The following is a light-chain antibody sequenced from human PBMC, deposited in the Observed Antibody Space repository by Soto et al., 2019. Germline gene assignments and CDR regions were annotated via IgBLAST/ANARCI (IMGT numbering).Light chain of an antibody. CDR3: QQYNS. V-gene: IGKV1-5*01. CDR1: QSISSW. Sequence: DIQMTHSPSTLSASVVDRVTITCRASQSISSWLAWYQQKRGKAPKLLIYDASSLESGVPSRFSGSGSGTEFTLTISSLQPDDFATYYCQQYNSFGQGTKVDIK. J-gene: IGKJ1*01. CDR2: DAS.